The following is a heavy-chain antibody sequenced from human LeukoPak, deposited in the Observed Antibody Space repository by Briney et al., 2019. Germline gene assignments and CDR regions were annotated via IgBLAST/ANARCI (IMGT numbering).Heavy chain of an antibody. D-gene: IGHD6-13*01. CDR1: GYTLTGHY. J-gene: IGHJ4*02. Sequence: VSVKVSCKASGYTLTGHYMHWVRQAPGQGLEWMGWINPKNAGTNFAQRFQGRVTMTRDTSISTVYMELSRLRSDDTALYYCARTLYIAAVPGGFDYWGQGTLITVSS. CDR2: INPKNAGT. CDR3: ARTLYIAAVPGGFDY. V-gene: IGHV1-2*02.